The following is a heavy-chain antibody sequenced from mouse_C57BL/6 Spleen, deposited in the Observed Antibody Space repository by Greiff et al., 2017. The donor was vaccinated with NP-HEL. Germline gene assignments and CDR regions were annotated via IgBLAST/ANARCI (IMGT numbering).Heavy chain of an antibody. V-gene: IGHV5-4*01. Sequence: EVKVVESGGGLVKPGGSLKLSCAASGFTFSSYAMSWVRQTPEKRLEWVATISDGGSYTYYPDNVKGRFTISRDDAKNNLYLQMSHLKSEDTAMYYCARDMELEGAWFAYWGQGTLVTVSA. J-gene: IGHJ3*01. CDR1: GFTFSSYA. CDR3: ARDMELEGAWFAY. D-gene: IGHD3-3*01. CDR2: ISDGGSYT.